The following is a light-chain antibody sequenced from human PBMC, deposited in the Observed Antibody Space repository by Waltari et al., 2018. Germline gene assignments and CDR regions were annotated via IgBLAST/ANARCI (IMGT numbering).Light chain of an antibody. V-gene: IGLV2-11*01. Sequence: QSALTQPRSVSGSPGQSVAISCTGTSSDVGGYNYVSWYQQPPGQAPKIIIYDATKRPSGVPDRFSGSKSGNTASLTISGLQAEDEADYYCCSYAGSDTYVFGTGTEVTVL. CDR1: SSDVGGYNY. CDR2: DAT. CDR3: CSYAGSDTYV. J-gene: IGLJ1*01.